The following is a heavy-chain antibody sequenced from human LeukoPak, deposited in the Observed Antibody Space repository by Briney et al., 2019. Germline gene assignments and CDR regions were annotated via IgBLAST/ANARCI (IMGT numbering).Heavy chain of an antibody. CDR3: ARDGDGYFFEY. V-gene: IGHV3-21*06. D-gene: IGHD2/OR15-2a*01. CDR2: ISSGSSAI. CDR1: GFTFTTYS. J-gene: IGHJ4*02. Sequence: PGGSLRLSCEASGFTFTTYSMTWVRQAPGKGLEWVSIISSGSSAIFSADALKGRFTISKDNAKNSLYLQMNSLRAEDTAVYYCARDGDGYFFEYWGQGTLVTVSS.